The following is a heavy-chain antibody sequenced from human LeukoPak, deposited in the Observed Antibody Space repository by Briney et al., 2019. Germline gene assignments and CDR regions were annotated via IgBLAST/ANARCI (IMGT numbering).Heavy chain of an antibody. CDR2: ISGSGGST. J-gene: IGHJ3*02. V-gene: IGHV3-23*01. CDR3: AKAKYTSGWLGAFDI. CDR1: GFTFSSYA. D-gene: IGHD6-25*01. Sequence: GGPLRLSCGASGFTFSSYAMSWVRQAPGKGLEWVSAISGSGGSTCYADSVKGRCTISRDNSKNTIYLQMHSLRAEDTAVSYCAKAKYTSGWLGAFDIWGQGTMVTVSS.